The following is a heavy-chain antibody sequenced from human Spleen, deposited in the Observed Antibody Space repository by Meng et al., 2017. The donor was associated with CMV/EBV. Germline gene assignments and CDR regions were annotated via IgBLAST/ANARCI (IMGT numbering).Heavy chain of an antibody. D-gene: IGHD2-15*01. CDR2: ISSSSSYI. V-gene: IGHV3-21*01. CDR3: ARDTPCSGGSCYSSIIYYYYYGMDV. J-gene: IGHJ6*02. Sequence: GESLRLSCAASGFTFSSYSMNWVRQAPGKGLEWVSSISSSSSYIYYADSVKGRFTISRDNAKNSLYLQMNSLRAEDTAVYYCARDTPCSGGSCYSSIIYYYYYGMDVWGQGTTVTVSS. CDR1: GFTFSSYS.